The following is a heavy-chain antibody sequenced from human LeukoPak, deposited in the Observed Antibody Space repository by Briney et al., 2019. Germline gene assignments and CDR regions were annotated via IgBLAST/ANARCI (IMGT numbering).Heavy chain of an antibody. CDR2: IYYSGST. Sequence: SETLSLTCTVSGGSISSGGYYWSWIRQHPGKGLEWIGYIYYSGSTYYNPSLKSRVTISVDTSKNQFSLKLSSVTAADTAVYYCARGSSFGYVAAGLDYWGQGTLVTVSS. J-gene: IGHJ4*02. CDR3: ARGSSFGYVAAGLDY. D-gene: IGHD6-13*01. CDR1: GGSISSGGYY. V-gene: IGHV4-31*03.